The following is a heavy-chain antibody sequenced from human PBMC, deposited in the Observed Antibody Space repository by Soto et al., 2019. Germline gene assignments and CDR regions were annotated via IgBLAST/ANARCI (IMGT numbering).Heavy chain of an antibody. CDR1: GFPFTTYG. J-gene: IGHJ4*02. Sequence: QVQLVESGGGVVQPGRSLRLSCAASGFPFTTYGMHWVREGPGKGLEWVAVTSYDGSNKFYADSVKGRFTIPRDNSKNALYLQMNSLRPEDTALYYCVGGQYYFDYRGQGTLVIVSS. D-gene: IGHD3-10*01. CDR3: VGGQYYFDY. V-gene: IGHV3-30*03. CDR2: TSYDGSNK.